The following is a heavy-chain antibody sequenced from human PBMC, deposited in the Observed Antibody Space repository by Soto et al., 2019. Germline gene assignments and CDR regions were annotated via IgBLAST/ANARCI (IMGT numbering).Heavy chain of an antibody. J-gene: IGHJ5*02. Sequence: PSETLSLTCTVSGGSISSGGYYWSWIRQHPGKGLEWTRYIYYSGSTYYNPSLKSRVTISVDTSKNQFSLKLSSVTAADTAVYYCARDDLITGTSWGQGTLVTVSS. CDR2: IYYSGST. V-gene: IGHV4-30-4*08. CDR3: ARDDLITGTS. D-gene: IGHD1-20*01. CDR1: GGSISSGGYY.